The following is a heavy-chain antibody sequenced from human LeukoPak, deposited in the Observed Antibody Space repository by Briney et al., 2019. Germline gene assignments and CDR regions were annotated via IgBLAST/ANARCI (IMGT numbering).Heavy chain of an antibody. Sequence: GESLKISCKGYGYSFTRNWIGWVRQMPGKGPEWMGLIYPADSDTRYSPSFQGQVTFSADNSISTAFLQWSSLKASDTAMYYCARPGTTGTTIWGQGTLVTVSS. D-gene: IGHD1-1*01. CDR2: IYPADSDT. V-gene: IGHV5-51*01. CDR1: GYSFTRNW. J-gene: IGHJ4*02. CDR3: ARPGTTGTTI.